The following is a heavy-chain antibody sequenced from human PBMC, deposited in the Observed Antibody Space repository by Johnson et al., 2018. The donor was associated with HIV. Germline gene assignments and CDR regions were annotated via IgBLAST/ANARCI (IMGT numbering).Heavy chain of an antibody. J-gene: IGHJ3*02. CDR2: IGGSGGRT. D-gene: IGHD3-10*01. CDR3: ARGRIYGAFAFDI. Sequence: EKLVESGGGLVQPGGSLRLSCAASGFTFSTYAMNWVRQAPGKGLEWVSGIGGSGGRTYYPDSVKGRFTISRDNSKNTLYLQMNSLRAEDTAVYYCARGRIYGAFAFDIWGQGTMVTVSS. V-gene: IGHV3-23*04. CDR1: GFTFSTYA.